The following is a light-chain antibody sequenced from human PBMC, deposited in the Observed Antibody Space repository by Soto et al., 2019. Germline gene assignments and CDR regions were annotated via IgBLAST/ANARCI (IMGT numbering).Light chain of an antibody. Sequence: DIQMTQSPSSLSASVGDRVTITCQASQHIGNYLNWYQQKPGKAPKLLIYDASNLETGVPSRFSASGSGTYFTFTITSPQPDDIATYYCQQHDNLPLAFGQGTRLEIE. CDR3: QQHDNLPLA. J-gene: IGKJ5*01. CDR2: DAS. V-gene: IGKV1-33*01. CDR1: QHIGNY.